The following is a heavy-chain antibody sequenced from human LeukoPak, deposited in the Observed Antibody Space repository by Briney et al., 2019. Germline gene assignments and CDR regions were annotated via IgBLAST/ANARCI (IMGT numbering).Heavy chain of an antibody. CDR3: ARHTIVVAFDYFDF. V-gene: IGHV4-39*01. Sequence: SETLSLTCTVSGGSITSSSFYWGWIRQPPGKGLEWIGSIFYRSAYYNPSLKSRVTISVDTSKNQFSLKLSSVTAADTAVYYCARHTIVVAFDYFDFWGQGTLVTVSS. CDR1: GGSITSSSFY. CDR2: IFYRSA. D-gene: IGHD2-15*01. J-gene: IGHJ4*02.